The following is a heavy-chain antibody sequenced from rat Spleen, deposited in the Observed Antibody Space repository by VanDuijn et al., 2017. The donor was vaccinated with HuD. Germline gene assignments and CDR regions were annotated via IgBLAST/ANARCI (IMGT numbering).Heavy chain of an antibody. CDR1: GFTFSHYD. J-gene: IGHJ3*01. Sequence: EVQLVESGGGLVQPGRSMKLSCAASGFTFSHYDMAWVRQAPKKGLEWVAFISYDGSSTYYRDSVKGRFTVSRENAKSTLYLLMDSLRAEDTATYYCVRQDTSGYSNWFAYWGQGTLVTVSS. V-gene: IGHV5-7*01. CDR3: VRQDTSGYSNWFAY. D-gene: IGHD4-3*01. CDR2: ISYDGSST.